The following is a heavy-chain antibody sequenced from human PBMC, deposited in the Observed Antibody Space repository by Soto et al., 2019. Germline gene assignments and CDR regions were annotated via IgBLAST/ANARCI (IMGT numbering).Heavy chain of an antibody. V-gene: IGHV3-74*01. CDR2: INSDGSST. CDR3: ARGMVPAATGYGMDV. CDR1: GFTFSSYW. Sequence: EVQLLESGGGLVQPGGSLRLSCAASGFTFSSYWMHWVRQAPGKGLVWVSRINSDGSSTSYADSVKGRFTISRDNAKNTLYLQMNSLRAEDTAVYYCARGMVPAATGYGMDVWGQGTTVTVSS. J-gene: IGHJ6*02. D-gene: IGHD2-2*01.